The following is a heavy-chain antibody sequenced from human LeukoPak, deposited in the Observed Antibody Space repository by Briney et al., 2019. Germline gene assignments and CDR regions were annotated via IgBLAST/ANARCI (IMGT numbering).Heavy chain of an antibody. CDR2: INHSGST. J-gene: IGHJ5*01. CDR1: GGSFSGYY. D-gene: IGHD2-2*01. Sequence: PSETLSLTCAVYGGSFSGYYWSWIRQPPGKGLEWIGEINHSGSTNYNPSLKSRVTISVDTSKNQFSLKLSSVTAADTAVYYCARCSSTSCYHDSWGQGTLVTVSS. V-gene: IGHV4-34*01. CDR3: ARCSSTSCYHDS.